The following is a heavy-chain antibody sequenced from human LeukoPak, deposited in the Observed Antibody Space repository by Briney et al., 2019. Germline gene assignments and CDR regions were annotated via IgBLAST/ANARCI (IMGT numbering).Heavy chain of an antibody. Sequence: ASVKVSCKASGYTLTSYYMHWVRQAPGQGLEWMGIINPSGGSTSYAQKFQGRVTMTRDTSTSTVYMELSSLRSEDTAVYYCARDFTTYYDILTGSAGAFDIWGQGTMVTVSS. CDR3: ARDFTTYYDILTGSAGAFDI. V-gene: IGHV1-46*01. D-gene: IGHD3-9*01. CDR2: INPSGGST. J-gene: IGHJ3*02. CDR1: GYTLTSYY.